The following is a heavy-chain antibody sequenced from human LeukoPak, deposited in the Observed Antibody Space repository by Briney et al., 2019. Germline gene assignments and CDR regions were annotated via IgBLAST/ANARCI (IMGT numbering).Heavy chain of an antibody. V-gene: IGHV4-61*02. CDR1: GGSISSGSYY. J-gene: IGHJ6*03. CDR3: ARDGPVPSSSWYNHYYYYYYMDV. D-gene: IGHD6-13*01. Sequence: SQTLSLTCTVSGGSISSGSYYWSWIRQPAGKGLEWIGRIYTSGSTNYNPSLKSRVTISIDTSKNQFSLKLSSVTAADTAVYYCARDGPVPSSSWYNHYYYYYYMDVWGKGTTVTISS. CDR2: IYTSGST.